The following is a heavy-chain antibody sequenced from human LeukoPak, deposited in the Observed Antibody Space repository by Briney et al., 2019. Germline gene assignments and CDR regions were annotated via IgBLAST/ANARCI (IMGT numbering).Heavy chain of an antibody. Sequence: GRSLRLSCAASGFTFSSYAMHWVRQAPGKGLEWVSAISGSGGSTYYADSVKGRFTISRDNSKNTLYLQMNSLRAEDTAVYYCATLGGGHFDYWGQGTLVTVSS. CDR2: ISGSGGST. D-gene: IGHD1-26*01. CDR3: ATLGGGHFDY. CDR1: GFTFSSYA. J-gene: IGHJ4*02. V-gene: IGHV3-23*01.